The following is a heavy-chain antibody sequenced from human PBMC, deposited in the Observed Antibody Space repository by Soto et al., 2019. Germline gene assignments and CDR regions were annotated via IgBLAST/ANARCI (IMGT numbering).Heavy chain of an antibody. D-gene: IGHD6-19*01. CDR2: IYYSGST. CDR3: ATYETSSSGWEGVDY. V-gene: IGHV4-31*01. J-gene: IGHJ4*02. Sequence: SETLSLTCTVSGGSISSGGYYWSWTRQHPGKGLEWIGYIYYSGSTYYNPSLKSLLTISMDTSKNQFSLKLTSVTAADTAMYYCATYETSSSGWEGVDYWGQGTLVTVSS. CDR1: GGSISSGGYY.